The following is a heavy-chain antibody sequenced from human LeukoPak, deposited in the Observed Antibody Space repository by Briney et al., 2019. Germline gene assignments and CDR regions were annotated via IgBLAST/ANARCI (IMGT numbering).Heavy chain of an antibody. D-gene: IGHD3-10*01. Sequence: GGSLRLSCAASGFTFSSYGMHWVRQAPGKGLEWVSYISSSSSTIYHADSVKGRFTISRDNAKNSLYLQMNSLRAEDTAVYYCARDSSGVEQYYYYYYMDVWGKGTTVTVSS. CDR1: GFTFSSYG. J-gene: IGHJ6*03. CDR3: ARDSSGVEQYYYYYYMDV. V-gene: IGHV3-48*01. CDR2: ISSSSSTI.